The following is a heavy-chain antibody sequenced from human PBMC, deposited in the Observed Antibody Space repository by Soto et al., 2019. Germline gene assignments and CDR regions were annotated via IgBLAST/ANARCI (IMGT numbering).Heavy chain of an antibody. D-gene: IGHD2-15*01. CDR2: IYYSGST. CDR3: ARGGPPEVASNHYGMDV. V-gene: IGHV4-30-4*01. J-gene: IGHJ6*02. Sequence: SETLSLTCTVSGGSISSGDYYWSWIRQPPGKGLEWIGYIYYSGSTYYNPSLKSRVTISVDTSKNQFSLKLSSVTAADTAVYYCARGGPPEVASNHYGMDVWGQGTTVTVS. CDR1: GGSISSGDYY.